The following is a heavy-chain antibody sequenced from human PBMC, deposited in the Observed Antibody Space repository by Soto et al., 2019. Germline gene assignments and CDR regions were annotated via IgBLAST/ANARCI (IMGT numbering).Heavy chain of an antibody. CDR3: ARESSSGRRDRLDN. J-gene: IGHJ4*02. V-gene: IGHV3-30*02. Sequence: GGSLRLSCAASGFTFSNHGMHWVRQAPGKGLEWVALIRYDGSNRFYADSVRGRFTISRDISENTVFLQMNSLRAEDTAVYYCARESSSGRRDRLDNWGQGTLVTVSS. CDR1: GFTFSNHG. CDR2: IRYDGSNR. D-gene: IGHD3-22*01.